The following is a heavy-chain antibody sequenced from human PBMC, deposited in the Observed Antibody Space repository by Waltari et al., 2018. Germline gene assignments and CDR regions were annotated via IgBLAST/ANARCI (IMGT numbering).Heavy chain of an antibody. CDR2: INAGNGNT. CDR3: ARAGEYSSSWNYYYMDV. CDR1: GYTFTSYA. J-gene: IGHJ6*03. V-gene: IGHV1-3*01. D-gene: IGHD6-6*01. Sequence: QVQLVQSGAEVKKPGASVKVSCKASGYTFTSYAMHWVRQAPGQRLEWMGWINAGNGNTKYSQKFQGRVTITRDTSASTAYMELSSLRSEDTAVYYCARAGEYSSSWNYYYMDVWGKGTTVTVSS.